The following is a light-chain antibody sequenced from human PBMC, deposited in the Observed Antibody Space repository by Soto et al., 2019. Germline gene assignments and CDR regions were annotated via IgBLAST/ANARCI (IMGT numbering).Light chain of an antibody. V-gene: IGKV1-9*01. CDR2: AAS. J-gene: IGKJ2*01. CDR1: QGISSY. CDR3: QQLNSYHRMYT. Sequence: DIQLTQSPSFLSASVGDRVTITCRASQGISSYLAWYQQKPGKAPKLLIYAASTLQSGVPSRFSGSGSGTEFTLTISSLQPEDFATYYCQQLNSYHRMYTFGQGTKLEIK.